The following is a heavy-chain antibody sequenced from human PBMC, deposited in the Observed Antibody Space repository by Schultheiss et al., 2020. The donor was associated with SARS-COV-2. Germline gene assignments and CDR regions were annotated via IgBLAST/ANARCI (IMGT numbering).Heavy chain of an antibody. CDR2: ISSSSSYI. V-gene: IGHV3-21*01. J-gene: IGHJ3*02. CDR1: GFTFSSYS. Sequence: GESLKISCAASGFTFSSYSMNWVRQAPGKGLEWVSSISSSSSYIYYADSVKGRFTISRDNAKNSLYLQMNSLRAEDTAVYYYASYYDSSGYNAFDIWGQGTMVTVSS. D-gene: IGHD3-22*01. CDR3: ASYYDSSGYNAFDI.